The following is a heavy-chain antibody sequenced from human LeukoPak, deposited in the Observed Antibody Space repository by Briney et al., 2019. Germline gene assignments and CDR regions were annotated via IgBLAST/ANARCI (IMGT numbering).Heavy chain of an antibody. D-gene: IGHD3-22*01. CDR2: INHSGST. Sequence: PSETLSLTCAVYGGSFSGYYWSRIRQPPGKGLEWIGEINHSGSTNYNPSLKSRVTISVDTSKNQFSLKLSSVTAAGTAVYYCARGLGIYDSSGYYPPHFDYWGQGTLVTVSS. CDR1: GGSFSGYY. J-gene: IGHJ4*02. CDR3: ARGLGIYDSSGYYPPHFDY. V-gene: IGHV4-34*01.